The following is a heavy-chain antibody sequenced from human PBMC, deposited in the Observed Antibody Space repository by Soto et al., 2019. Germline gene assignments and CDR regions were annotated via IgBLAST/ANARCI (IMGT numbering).Heavy chain of an antibody. Sequence: GVLRLSCAASGFIFSDYAMTWVRQTPGKCLVWVSAFTSSGSSTYFADSLKGRITISRDNFKNTLSLQMDSLRVEDTAIYYCAKGVEGYVVSSFDSWGQGALVTVSS. V-gene: IGHV3-23*01. J-gene: IGHJ4*02. D-gene: IGHD5-12*01. CDR1: GFIFSDYA. CDR2: FTSSGSST. CDR3: AKGVEGYVVSSFDS.